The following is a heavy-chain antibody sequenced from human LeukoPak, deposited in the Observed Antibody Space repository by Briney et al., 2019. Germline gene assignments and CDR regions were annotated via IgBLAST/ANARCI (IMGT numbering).Heavy chain of an antibody. Sequence: GSLRLSCAASGFTFSSYSMNWVRQAPGKGLEWVSSISSSSSYIYYADSVKGRFTISRDNAKNSLYLQMNSLRAEDTAVYYCAREIKQLGPSDYWGQGTLVTVSS. D-gene: IGHD6-6*01. CDR3: AREIKQLGPSDY. CDR1: GFTFSSYS. V-gene: IGHV3-21*01. CDR2: ISSSSSYI. J-gene: IGHJ4*02.